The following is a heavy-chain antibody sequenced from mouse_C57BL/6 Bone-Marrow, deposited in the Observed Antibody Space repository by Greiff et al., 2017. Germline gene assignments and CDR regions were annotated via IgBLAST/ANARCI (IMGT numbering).Heavy chain of an antibody. CDR1: GYTFTEYT. Sequence: QVQLQQSGAELVKPGASVKLSCKASGYTFTEYTIHWVKQRSGQGLEWIGWFYPGSGSIKYNEKFKDKATLTADKSSSTVYMELSRLTSEDSAVXFCARHGFLYCSNYEKEMDYWGQGTSVTVSS. CDR2: FYPGSGSI. V-gene: IGHV1-62-2*01. J-gene: IGHJ4*01. CDR3: ARHGFLYCSNYEKEMDY. D-gene: IGHD2-5*01.